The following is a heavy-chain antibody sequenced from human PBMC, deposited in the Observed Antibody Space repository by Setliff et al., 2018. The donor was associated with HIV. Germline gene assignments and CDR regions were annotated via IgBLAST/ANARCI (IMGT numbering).Heavy chain of an antibody. V-gene: IGHV4-39*01. CDR3: ARQRDFDWLLQNYYYMDV. CDR1: GDSIRSRSFY. D-gene: IGHD3-9*01. J-gene: IGHJ6*03. Sequence: SETLSLTCNVSGDSIRSRSFYWAWIRQTPGERPEWIGTIYYVGSTYYNPYLKSRVTISVDTSKSQFSLRLSSVTAADTAVYYCARQRDFDWLLQNYYYMDVWGKGATVTVSS. CDR2: IYYVGST.